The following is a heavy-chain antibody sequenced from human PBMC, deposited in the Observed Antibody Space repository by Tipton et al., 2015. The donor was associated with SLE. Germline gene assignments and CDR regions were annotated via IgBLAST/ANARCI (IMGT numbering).Heavy chain of an antibody. V-gene: IGHV4-61*01. D-gene: IGHD3-3*01. CDR3: ARGDSADDLPDY. J-gene: IGHJ4*02. CDR2: SYYSGST. Sequence: TLSLTCTVSGFSISSGYYWSWLRQPPGKGLEWIGYSYYSGSTNCNPSLQSRVTISIDTAKNQLSLMLNSVTSADTALYYCARGDSADDLPDYWGQAPLVTVSA. CDR1: GFSISSGYY.